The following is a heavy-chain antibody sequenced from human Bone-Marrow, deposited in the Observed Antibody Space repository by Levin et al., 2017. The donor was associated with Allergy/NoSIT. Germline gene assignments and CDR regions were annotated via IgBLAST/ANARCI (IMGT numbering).Heavy chain of an antibody. D-gene: IGHD2-2*01. CDR3: ARGFSEYQTLVAFDP. CDR2: IIPLSGTA. CDR1: GGAFRTYV. J-gene: IGHJ5*02. V-gene: IGHV1-69*13. Sequence: GASVKVSCKTSGGAFRTYVFTWVRQAPGQGLEWMGGIIPLSGTANYAQQNQDRLTITADESASTVYMELRSLRSEDTAVYYCARGFSEYQTLVAFDPWGQGTLVTVSS.